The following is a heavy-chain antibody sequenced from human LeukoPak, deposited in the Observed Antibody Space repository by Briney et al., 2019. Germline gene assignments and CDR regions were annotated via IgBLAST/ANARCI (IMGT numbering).Heavy chain of an antibody. V-gene: IGHV3-21*04. CDR2: ISSSGSYI. J-gene: IGHJ5*02. D-gene: IGHD2-21*02. Sequence: GGSLRLSCAASGFTFSSYSMNWVRQAPGKGLEWVSSISSSGSYIYYADSVKGRFTISRDNAKNSLYLQMNSLRAEDTAVYYCARDRRYQLLFGTNCGDCYSGGWFDPWGQGTLVTVSS. CDR3: ARDRRYQLLFGTNCGDCYSGGWFDP. CDR1: GFTFSSYS.